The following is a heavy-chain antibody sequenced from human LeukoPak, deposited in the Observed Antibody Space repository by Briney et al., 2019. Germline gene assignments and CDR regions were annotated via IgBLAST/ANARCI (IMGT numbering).Heavy chain of an antibody. V-gene: IGHV4-34*01. CDR1: GGSFSGYY. D-gene: IGHD5-18*01. CDR2: INHSGST. Sequence: PSETLSLTCAVYGGSFSGYYWSWIRQPPGKGLEWIGEINHSGSTNYNPSLKSRVTISVDTSKNQFSLKLSSVTAADTAVYYCARGGSTKYSYGPYATAYFDYWGQGTLVTVSS. CDR3: ARGGSTKYSYGPYATAYFDY. J-gene: IGHJ4*02.